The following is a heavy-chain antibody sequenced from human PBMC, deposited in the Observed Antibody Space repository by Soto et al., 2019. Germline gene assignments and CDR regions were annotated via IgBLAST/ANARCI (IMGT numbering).Heavy chain of an antibody. J-gene: IGHJ5*02. CDR3: AVDTTIEGPNWFDP. V-gene: IGHV4-31*03. D-gene: IGHD5-18*01. CDR2: VYHTGNT. CDR1: GGSISRGAYY. Sequence: QVQLQESGPGLVKPSQTLSLTCTVSGGSISRGAYYWSWIRQLPGKGLEWIGYVYHTGNTDYNPPLESRVSISVDTSKNQFSMDLRYVTAADTAVYYCAVDTTIEGPNWFDPWGQGTLVTVSS.